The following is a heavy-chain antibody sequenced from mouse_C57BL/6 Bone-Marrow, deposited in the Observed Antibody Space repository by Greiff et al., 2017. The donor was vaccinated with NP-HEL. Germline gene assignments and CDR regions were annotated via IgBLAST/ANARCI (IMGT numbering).Heavy chain of an antibody. J-gene: IGHJ3*01. CDR3: ARELGRGFAY. CDR1: GYTFTSYG. V-gene: IGHV1-81*01. Sequence: QVHVKQSGAELARPGASVKLSCKASGYTFTSYGISWVKQRTGQGLEWIGEIYPRSGNTYYNEKFKGKATLTADKSSSTAYMELRSLTSEDSAVYFCARELGRGFAYWGQGTLVTVSA. D-gene: IGHD4-1*01. CDR2: IYPRSGNT.